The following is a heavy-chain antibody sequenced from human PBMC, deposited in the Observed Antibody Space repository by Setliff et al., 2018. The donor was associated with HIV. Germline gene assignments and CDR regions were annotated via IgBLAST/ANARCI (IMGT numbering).Heavy chain of an antibody. CDR2: IFHDGSNK. V-gene: IGHV3-33*06. CDR3: AKELAASGLGYFDS. J-gene: IGHJ4*02. D-gene: IGHD3-22*01. Sequence: SLRLSCAASGFSFSSYAMHWVRQTPGKGLEWVAIIFHDGSNKYYADSVKGRFTISRDNSKNTVYLQMNSLRAEDTAEYYCAKELAASGLGYFDSWGRGILVTVS. CDR1: GFSFSSYA.